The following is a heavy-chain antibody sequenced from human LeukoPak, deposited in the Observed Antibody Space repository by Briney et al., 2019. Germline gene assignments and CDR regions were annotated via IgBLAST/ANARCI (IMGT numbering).Heavy chain of an antibody. CDR3: ARHVYGEYGPGDY. D-gene: IGHD4-17*01. CDR1: GVSFSSSSHY. Sequence: SETLSLTCTVSGVSFSSSSHYWGWLRQPPGRGLEWIGSIRNSGNTYYSPSLKSRVTISVDTSKNQFSLKLSSVTAADTAVYYCARHVYGEYGPGDYWGQGILVTVSS. CDR2: IRNSGNT. J-gene: IGHJ4*02. V-gene: IGHV4-39*01.